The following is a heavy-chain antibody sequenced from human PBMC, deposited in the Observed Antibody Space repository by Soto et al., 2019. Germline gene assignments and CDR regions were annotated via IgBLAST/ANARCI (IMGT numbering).Heavy chain of an antibody. Sequence: QVQLVQSGAEVKKPGSSVTVSCKASGGTFSSNAISWVRQAPGQGLEWMGGIIPIFGTANYAQNFQGRVTMTADEATSAAYLELSSLTSAATAVYYCSTRRRNYYAIGGYPNYGMDLWCQGNTVTVSS. V-gene: IGHV1-69*12. D-gene: IGHD3-22*01. CDR1: GGTFSSNA. CDR2: IIPIFGTA. J-gene: IGHJ6*02. CDR3: STRRRNYYAIGGYPNYGMDL.